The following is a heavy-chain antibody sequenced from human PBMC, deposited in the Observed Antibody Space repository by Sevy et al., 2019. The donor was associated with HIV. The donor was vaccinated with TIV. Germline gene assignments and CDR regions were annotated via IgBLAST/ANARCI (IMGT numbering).Heavy chain of an antibody. CDR3: ARDPIGPRTYPTPPEYFQH. Sequence: GGSLRLSCAASGFTFSSYAMHWVRQAPGKGLEWVAVISYDGSNKYYADSVKGRFTIPRDNSKNTLYLQMNSLRAEDTAVYYCARDPIGPRTYPTPPEYFQHWGQGTLVTVSS. CDR2: ISYDGSNK. J-gene: IGHJ1*01. CDR1: GFTFSSYA. V-gene: IGHV3-30-3*01. D-gene: IGHD1-1*01.